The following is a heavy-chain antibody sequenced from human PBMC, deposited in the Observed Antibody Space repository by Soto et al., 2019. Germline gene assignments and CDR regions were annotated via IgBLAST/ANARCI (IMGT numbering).Heavy chain of an antibody. V-gene: IGHV4-59*01. J-gene: IGHJ5*02. CDR3: ASMYSSSCDNSFDP. D-gene: IGHD6-13*01. CDR1: GGSISSYY. Sequence: PSETLSLTCTASGGSISSYYWSWIRQPPGRGLEWIGYIYYTGSTNYNPSLKSRVTISIDTSKNQFSLRLSSVTAAETAVYYCASMYSSSCDNSFDPWGQGTLV. CDR2: IYYTGST.